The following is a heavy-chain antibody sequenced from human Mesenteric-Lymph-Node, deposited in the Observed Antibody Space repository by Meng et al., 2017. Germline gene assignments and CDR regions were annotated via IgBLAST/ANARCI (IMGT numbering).Heavy chain of an antibody. CDR3: ARDVGDTGDY. CDR2: ISWDGGST. J-gene: IGHJ4*02. D-gene: IGHD2-8*02. V-gene: IGHV3-43D*04. CDR1: GFTFDDYA. Sequence: GESLKISCAASGFTFDDYAMHWVRQAPGKGLEWVSLISWDGGSTYYADAVKGRFTISRDNSKNTLYLQMNSMRAEDTAVYYCARDVGDTGDYWGQGTLVTVSS.